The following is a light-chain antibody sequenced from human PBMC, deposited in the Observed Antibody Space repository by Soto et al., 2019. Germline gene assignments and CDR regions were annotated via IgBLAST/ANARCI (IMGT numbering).Light chain of an antibody. CDR2: YNN. V-gene: IGLV1-47*02. CDR3: AAWDASLSACV. CDR1: DSNIGSNS. Sequence: QSVLTQPPSASGTVGQVVTISCSGGDSNIGSNSVYWYQHLPRMAPKLLIYYNNQRPSGVPDRFSGSRSGTSASLAIVGLRSEDEAVYYCAAWDASLSACVFGNGTKLTVL. J-gene: IGLJ1*01.